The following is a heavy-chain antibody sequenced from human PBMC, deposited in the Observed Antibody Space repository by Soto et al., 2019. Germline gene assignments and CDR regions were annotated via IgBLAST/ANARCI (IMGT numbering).Heavy chain of an antibody. V-gene: IGHV3-23*01. D-gene: IGHD5-12*01. J-gene: IGHJ5*02. CDR3: AIDHAGGWIRHGYDQ. Sequence: EVQLLQSGGDWVQPGGSLRLSCAASGFPFSGYAMSWVRQAPGKGLEWVSGISNTGGSTFYADSVKGRFTISRDNSENKLDLQMNSLKAEDTAVYFCAIDHAGGWIRHGYDQWGQGARVAVS. CDR1: GFPFSGYA. CDR2: ISNTGGST.